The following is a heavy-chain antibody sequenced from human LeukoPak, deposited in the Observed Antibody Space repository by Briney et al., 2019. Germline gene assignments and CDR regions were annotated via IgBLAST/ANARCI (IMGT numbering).Heavy chain of an antibody. CDR2: IKQAGSEK. V-gene: IGHV3-7*01. CDR1: GFTFSSYW. Sequence: GGSLRLSCVASGFTFSSYWMSWVRQAPGKGLEWVANIKQAGSEKYYVDSVKGRFTISRDNAKNSLYLQMNSLRAEDTAVYYCARDPLDYWGQGTLVTVSS. CDR3: ARDPLDY. J-gene: IGHJ4*02.